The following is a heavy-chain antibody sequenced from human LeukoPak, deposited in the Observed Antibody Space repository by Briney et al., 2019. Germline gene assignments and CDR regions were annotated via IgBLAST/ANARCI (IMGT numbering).Heavy chain of an antibody. J-gene: IGHJ4*02. CDR2: ISYDGGNN. CDR1: GFTFSTYG. V-gene: IGHV3-30*18. D-gene: IGHD6-19*01. CDR3: AKGEGSGWFLDH. Sequence: PGRSLRLSCAASGFTFSTYGMHWVRQAPGKGLEWVAVISYDGGNNYYADSVQGRFTISRDNSKNTLYLQMNSLRGEDTAVYYCAKGEGSGWFLDHWGQGTLVTVSS.